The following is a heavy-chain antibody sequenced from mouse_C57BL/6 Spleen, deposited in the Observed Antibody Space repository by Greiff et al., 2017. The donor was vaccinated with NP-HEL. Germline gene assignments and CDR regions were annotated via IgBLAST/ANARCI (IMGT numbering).Heavy chain of an antibody. Sequence: EVQLQQSGPGLVKPSQSLSLPCSVTGYSITSGYYWNWLRQFPGNKLEWMGYISYDGSNNYNPSLKNRISITRDTSKNQFFLKLNSVTTEDTATYYCARGGYYGSSYYFDYWGQGTTLTVSS. J-gene: IGHJ2*01. V-gene: IGHV3-6*01. CDR2: ISYDGSN. CDR3: ARGGYYGSSYYFDY. CDR1: GYSITSGYY. D-gene: IGHD1-1*01.